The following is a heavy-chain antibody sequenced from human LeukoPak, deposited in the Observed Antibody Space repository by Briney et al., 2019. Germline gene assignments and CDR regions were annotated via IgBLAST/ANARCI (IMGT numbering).Heavy chain of an antibody. J-gene: IGHJ6*02. V-gene: IGHV1-46*01. D-gene: IGHD1-14*01. CDR2: INPRCGST. CDR1: GYTFTNHY. Sequence: ASVKVSRQSSGYTFTNHYLHWVRQPPAQGLAWMGIINPRCGSTSYAQKFQGRVTMTRHTSTSTVYMEQRSLRSEDTAVYYCARCRGIYDYLGLDVCGQGTTVTVTS. CDR3: ARCRGIYDYLGLDV.